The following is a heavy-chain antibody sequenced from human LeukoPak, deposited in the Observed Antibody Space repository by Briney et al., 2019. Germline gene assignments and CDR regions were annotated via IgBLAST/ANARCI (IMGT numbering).Heavy chain of an antibody. D-gene: IGHD5-18*01. CDR2: MYYRGST. CDR1: GGSISSGNYY. CDR3: ARSYGYGTNFDY. J-gene: IGHJ4*02. V-gene: IGHV4-31*03. Sequence: SETLSLTCTVSGGSISSGNYYWSWIRQHPGKGLEWIGYMYYRGSTYYNPSLKSRVPISVDTSKNQFSLKLSSVTAADTAVYYCARSYGYGTNFDYWGQGTLVTVSS.